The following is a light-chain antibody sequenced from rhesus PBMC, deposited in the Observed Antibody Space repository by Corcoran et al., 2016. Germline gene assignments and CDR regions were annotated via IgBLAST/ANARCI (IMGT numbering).Light chain of an antibody. Sequence: EIVMTQSPATLSLSPGERATLSCRASQSVSSYVAWYQQKPEQAPRLLIYGASTRDPGTPERVSGGGSGTDFTLIISSLEPEDLGVYSCQQYNNWNSFGQGTKVEIK. CDR1: QSVSSY. CDR3: QQYNNWNS. V-gene: IGKV3S9*01. J-gene: IGKJ2*01. CDR2: GAS.